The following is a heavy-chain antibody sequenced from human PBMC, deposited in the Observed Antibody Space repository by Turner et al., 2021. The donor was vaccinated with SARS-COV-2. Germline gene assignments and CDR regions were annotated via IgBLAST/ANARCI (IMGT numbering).Heavy chain of an antibody. D-gene: IGHD6-19*01. CDR1: GYTLPELS. Sequence: QVQLVQSGAEVKKPGASVKVSCKVSGYTLPELSMHWVRQAPGKGLEWMGGFDPEDGETIYAQKFQGRVTMTEETSTDTAYMELSSLRSEDTAVYYCATGVAVAGTPSDYYYYYGMDVWGQGTTVTVSS. CDR2: FDPEDGET. CDR3: ATGVAVAGTPSDYYYYYGMDV. V-gene: IGHV1-24*01. J-gene: IGHJ6*02.